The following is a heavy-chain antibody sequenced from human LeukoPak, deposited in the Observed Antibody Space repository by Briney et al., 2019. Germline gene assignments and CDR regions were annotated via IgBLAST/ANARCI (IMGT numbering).Heavy chain of an antibody. CDR2: IRSEAKSYAT. J-gene: IGHJ2*01. CDR1: GSTFGGSA. D-gene: IGHD1-14*01. CDR3: TSASSGTGDWYFDL. Sequence: GGSLRLSCAGSGSTFGGSAMHWVRQASGQGLEWVGRIRSEAKSYATAYAASVKGRFTISRDDSKNTAYLQMNSLKTEDTAVYYCTSASSGTGDWYFDLWGRGTLVTVSS. V-gene: IGHV3-73*01.